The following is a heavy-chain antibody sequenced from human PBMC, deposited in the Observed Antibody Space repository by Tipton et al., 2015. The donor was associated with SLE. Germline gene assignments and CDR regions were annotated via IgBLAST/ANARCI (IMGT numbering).Heavy chain of an antibody. CDR2: ISSDGSNR. D-gene: IGHD2-15*01. Sequence: RSLRLSCADSGFTFNSYDMHWVRQAPGKGLEWVAVISSDGSNRYYADSVKGRFTISRDNSNNTLYLHMGSLRVEDTAVYYCAIEGIVVAFDAFDIWGQGTMVTVSS. J-gene: IGHJ3*02. CDR3: AIEGIVVAFDAFDI. V-gene: IGHV3-30*03. CDR1: GFTFNSYD.